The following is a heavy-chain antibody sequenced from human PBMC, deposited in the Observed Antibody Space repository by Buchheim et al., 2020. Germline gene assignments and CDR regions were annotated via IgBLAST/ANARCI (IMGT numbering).Heavy chain of an antibody. CDR3: ARAPEWGTTVAHYYYGMDV. CDR2: ISYDGSNK. V-gene: IGHV3-30*04. D-gene: IGHD1-7*01. Sequence: QVQLVESGGGVVQPGRSLRLSCAASGFTFSSYAMHWVRQAPGKGLEWVAVISYDGSNKYYADSVKGRFTISRDNSKNTLYLQMNSLRAEDTAAYYCARAPEWGTTVAHYYYGMDVWGQGTT. CDR1: GFTFSSYA. J-gene: IGHJ6*02.